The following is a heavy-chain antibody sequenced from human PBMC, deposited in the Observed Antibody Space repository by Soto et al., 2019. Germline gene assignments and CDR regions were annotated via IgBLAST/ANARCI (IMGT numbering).Heavy chain of an antibody. CDR2: IKSKTDGGTT. Sequence: PGGSLRLSCAASGFTFSNAWMSWVRQAPGKGLEWVGRIKSKTDGGTTDYAAPVKGRFTISRDDSKNTLYLQMNSLKTEDTAVYYCTTDNYDSSGYTYYYYYGMDVWGQGTTVTV. V-gene: IGHV3-15*01. J-gene: IGHJ6*02. CDR3: TTDNYDSSGYTYYYYYGMDV. CDR1: GFTFSNAW. D-gene: IGHD3-22*01.